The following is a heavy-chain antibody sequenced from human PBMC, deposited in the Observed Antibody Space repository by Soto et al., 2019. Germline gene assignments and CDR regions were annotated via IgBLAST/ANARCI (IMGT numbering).Heavy chain of an antibody. V-gene: IGHV1-69*13. CDR1: GGTFSSYA. D-gene: IGHD2-8*01. CDR3: ARAILTPATYFTYGVCYRSALFDF. Sequence: ASVKVSCKASGGTFSSYAISWVRQAPGQGLEWMGGIIPIFGTANYAQKFQGRVTITADESTSTAYMELSSLRSEDTAVYYCARAILTPATYFTYGVCYRSALFDFSGQGTLGSVFS. CDR2: IIPIFGTA. J-gene: IGHJ4*02.